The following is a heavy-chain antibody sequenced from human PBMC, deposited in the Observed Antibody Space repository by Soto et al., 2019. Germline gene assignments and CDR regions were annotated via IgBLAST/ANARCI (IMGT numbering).Heavy chain of an antibody. J-gene: IGHJ6*02. CDR3: ARLPPAFRVGYYHYYGMDV. CDR1: GYSFTSYW. CDR2: IDPSDSYT. D-gene: IGHD1-26*01. V-gene: IGHV5-10-1*01. Sequence: PGESLKISCKGSGYSFTSYWISWVRQMPGKGLEWMGRIDPSDSYTNYSPSFQGHVTISADKSISTAYLQWSSLKASDTAMYYCARLPPAFRVGYYHYYGMDVWGQGTTVTVSS.